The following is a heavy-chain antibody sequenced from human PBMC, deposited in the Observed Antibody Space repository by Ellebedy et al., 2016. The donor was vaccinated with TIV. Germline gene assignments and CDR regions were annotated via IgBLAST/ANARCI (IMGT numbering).Heavy chain of an antibody. J-gene: IGHJ4*02. CDR3: ARREWLGYYDY. Sequence: ASVKVSCKASGYTFSSNAVHWVRQAPGQGLEWMGWINIGNGNTKYSQEFQGRVTITRDTSASTAYMELSSLRSEDTAVYYCARREWLGYYDYWGQGTLVTVSS. D-gene: IGHD6-19*01. CDR1: GYTFSSNA. V-gene: IGHV1-3*04. CDR2: INIGNGNT.